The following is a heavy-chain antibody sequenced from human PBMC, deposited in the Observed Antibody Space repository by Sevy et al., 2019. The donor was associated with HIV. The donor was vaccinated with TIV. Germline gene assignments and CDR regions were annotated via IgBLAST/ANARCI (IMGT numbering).Heavy chain of an antibody. J-gene: IGHJ6*03. CDR3: AKALRPRDYYYYYMDV. CDR2: IIWDGDST. Sequence: GGSLRLSCAASGFTFDDYTMHWVRQAPGKGLEWVSLIIWDGDSTYYADSVKRRFTISRDNSKNSLYLQMNSLRNEDTALYYCAKALRPRDYYYYYMDVWGKGTTVTVSS. V-gene: IGHV3-43*01. CDR1: GFTFDDYT. D-gene: IGHD6-6*01.